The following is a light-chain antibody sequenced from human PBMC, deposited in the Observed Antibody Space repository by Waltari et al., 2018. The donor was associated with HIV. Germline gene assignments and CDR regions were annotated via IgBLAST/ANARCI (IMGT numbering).Light chain of an antibody. CDR2: AER. Sequence: SYEVTQSLSVSVALGQTAKITCGGNYIGTKSVHWYQQKPGQAPVLVIYAERGRPSVGPDRFSGSSSGNTATLTISGVQSGDEADYYCQLWDSSTVIFGGGTKLTVL. J-gene: IGLJ2*01. V-gene: IGLV3-9*01. CDR1: YIGTKS. CDR3: QLWDSSTVI.